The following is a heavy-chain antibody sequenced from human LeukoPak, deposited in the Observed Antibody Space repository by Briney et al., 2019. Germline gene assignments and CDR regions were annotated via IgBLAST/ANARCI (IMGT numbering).Heavy chain of an antibody. D-gene: IGHD2-15*01. CDR3: AKSRSGGGSCYNY. Sequence: GGSLRLSCAASGFIFSNYAMTWVRQAPGKGLEWVSTISGSDDSTFYADSVRGRFTISRDNSKNTLYLQMNSLRAEDTAVYYCAKSRSGGGSCYNYWGQGTLATVSS. V-gene: IGHV3-23*01. J-gene: IGHJ4*02. CDR2: ISGSDDST. CDR1: GFIFSNYA.